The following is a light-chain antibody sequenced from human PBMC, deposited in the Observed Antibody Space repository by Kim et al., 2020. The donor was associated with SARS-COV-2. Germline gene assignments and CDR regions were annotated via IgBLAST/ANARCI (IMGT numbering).Light chain of an antibody. J-gene: IGLJ2*01. CDR3: SSYAGSYTVV. Sequence: QSALTQPRSVSGSPGQSVTISCTGTSSDLGGYDYVSWYQQHPGKAPKLMIYDVTKRPSGVPDRFSGSKSGNTASLIISGLQAEDEADYYCSSYAGSYTVVLGGGTQLTVL. V-gene: IGLV2-11*01. CDR1: SSDLGGYDY. CDR2: DVT.